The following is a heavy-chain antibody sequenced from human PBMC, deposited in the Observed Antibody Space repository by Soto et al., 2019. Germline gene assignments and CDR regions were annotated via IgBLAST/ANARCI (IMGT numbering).Heavy chain of an antibody. V-gene: IGHV4-31*03. Sequence: QVQLQESGPGLVKPSQTLSLTCTVSGGSISSGGYYWSWIRQHPGKGLEWMWDIYYSGRTYYNPSSKSRVTTSVDTSKNQFSLKLSFVTAADTAVYYCARDRSTTGWFDPWGQGTLVTVSS. CDR3: ARDRSTTGWFDP. CDR2: IYYSGRT. D-gene: IGHD1-7*01. CDR1: GGSISSGGYY. J-gene: IGHJ5*02.